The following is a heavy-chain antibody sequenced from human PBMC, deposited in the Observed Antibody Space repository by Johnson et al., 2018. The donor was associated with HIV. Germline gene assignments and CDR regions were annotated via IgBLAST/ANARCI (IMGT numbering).Heavy chain of an antibody. Sequence: VQLVESGGGVVQPGRSLRLSCAASGFMFDDYAMHWVRQVPGKGLEWVSGINWTGGSTGYADSVKGRFTISRDNSKNTLYLQMNSLRAEDTAIYYCARPSVITTLTTTPWAFDIWGQGTMVTVSS. CDR1: GFMFDDYA. V-gene: IGHV3-20*04. CDR2: INWTGGST. CDR3: ARPSVITTLTTTPWAFDI. J-gene: IGHJ3*02. D-gene: IGHD4-17*01.